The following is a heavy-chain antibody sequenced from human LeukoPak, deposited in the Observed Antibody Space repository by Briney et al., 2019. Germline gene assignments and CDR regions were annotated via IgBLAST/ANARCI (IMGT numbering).Heavy chain of an antibody. CDR3: ARPGYCSGGSCSRFDP. V-gene: IGHV4-39*01. J-gene: IGHJ5*02. Sequence: PSETLSLTCTVSGGSISSYYWGWIRQPPGKGLEWIGSIYYSGSTYYNPSLKSRVTISVDTSKNQYSLKLSSVTAADTAVYYCARPGYCSGGSCSRFDPWGQGTLVTVSS. CDR1: GGSISSYY. D-gene: IGHD2-15*01. CDR2: IYYSGST.